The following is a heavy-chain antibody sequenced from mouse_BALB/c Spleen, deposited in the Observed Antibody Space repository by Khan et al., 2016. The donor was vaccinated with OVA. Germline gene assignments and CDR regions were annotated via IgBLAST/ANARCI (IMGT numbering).Heavy chain of an antibody. CDR1: GYTFTSYW. Sequence: DLVRPGASVKLSCKASGYTFTSYWINWVKQRPGQGLEWIGRIARGGGSTHYNEMFKGKATLPVDTSSSTPYIKLRRLSYEDAAGFCCSRENYYGRTCYAMDYWGQGTSVTVSS. V-gene: IGHV1S41*01. CDR3: SRENYYGRTCYAMDY. CDR2: IARGGGST. D-gene: IGHD1-1*01. J-gene: IGHJ4*01.